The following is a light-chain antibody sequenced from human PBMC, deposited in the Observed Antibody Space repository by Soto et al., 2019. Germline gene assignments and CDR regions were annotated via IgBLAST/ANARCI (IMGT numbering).Light chain of an antibody. V-gene: IGKV1-5*03. CDR1: QSISSW. CDR2: KAS. J-gene: IGKJ2*01. Sequence: DIQMTQSPSTLSASVGDRVTITCRASQSISSWLAWYQQKPGKAPKLLIYKASSLESGAPSRFSGSGSGTEFTLTISSLQPDDFATYYCQQYNSYVYTFGQGTKLEIK. CDR3: QQYNSYVYT.